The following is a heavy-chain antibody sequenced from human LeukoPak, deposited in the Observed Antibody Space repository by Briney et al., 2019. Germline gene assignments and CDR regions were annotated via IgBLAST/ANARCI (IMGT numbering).Heavy chain of an antibody. V-gene: IGHV4-4*07. J-gene: IGHJ6*03. CDR1: GDSIGYYF. Sequence: PSETLSLTCTVSGDSIGYYFWSWIRQPAGKGLEWIGRIYPTGSTNYSPSLKSRVTTSLDKSKNQYFLNLTSVTATDTAVYYCARGTTGTTGYNYYMDVWGKGTTVIVSS. D-gene: IGHD1-1*01. CDR3: ARGTTGTTGYNYYMDV. CDR2: IYPTGST.